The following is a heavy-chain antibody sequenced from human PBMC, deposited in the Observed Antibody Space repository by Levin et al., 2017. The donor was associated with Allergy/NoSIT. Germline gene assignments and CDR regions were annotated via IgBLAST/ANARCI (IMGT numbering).Heavy chain of an antibody. CDR2: ISYDGSNK. D-gene: IGHD6-6*01. Sequence: PGGSLRLSCAASGFTFSSYAMHWVRQAPGKGLEWVAVISYDGSNKYYADSVKGRFTISRDNSKNTLYLQMNSLRAEDTAVYYCARTYSSSLIYYFDYWGQGTLVTVSS. CDR1: GFTFSSYA. V-gene: IGHV3-30-3*01. J-gene: IGHJ4*02. CDR3: ARTYSSSLIYYFDY.